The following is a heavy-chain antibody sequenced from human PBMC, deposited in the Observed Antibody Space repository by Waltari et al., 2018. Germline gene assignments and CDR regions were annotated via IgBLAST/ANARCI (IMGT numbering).Heavy chain of an antibody. CDR1: GGSFSGYY. CDR3: ARELGRSGWYPNAGYFQH. J-gene: IGHJ1*01. D-gene: IGHD6-19*01. CDR2: INHSGST. Sequence: QVQLQQWGAGLLKPSETLSLTCAVYGGSFSGYYWSRIRQPPGKGLEWIGEINHSGSTNYNPSLKSRVTISVDTSKNQFSLKLSSVTAADTAVYYCARELGRSGWYPNAGYFQHWGQGTLVTVSS. V-gene: IGHV4-34*01.